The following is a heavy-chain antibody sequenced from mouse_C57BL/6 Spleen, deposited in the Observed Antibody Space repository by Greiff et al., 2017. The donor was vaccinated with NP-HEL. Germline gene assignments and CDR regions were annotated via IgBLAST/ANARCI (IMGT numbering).Heavy chain of an antibody. CDR3: ARQGGYDYALDY. J-gene: IGHJ2*01. D-gene: IGHD2-4*01. Sequence: EVKVVESGGGLVQPGGSLKLSCAASGFTFSDYYMYWVRQTPEKRLEWVAYISNGGGSTYYPDTVKGRFTISRDNAKNTLYLQMSRLKSEDTAMYYCARQGGYDYALDYWGQGTTLTVSS. CDR1: GFTFSDYY. CDR2: ISNGGGST. V-gene: IGHV5-12*01.